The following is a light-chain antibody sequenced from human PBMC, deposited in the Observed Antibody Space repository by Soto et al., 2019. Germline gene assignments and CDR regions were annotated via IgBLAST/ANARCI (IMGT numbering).Light chain of an antibody. Sequence: DFVMNQSPLSLPVTLGQPASISCRSSQSLVHSDGNTYLSWFQQRPGQSPRRLISKVSNRDSGVPDRFSGSGSGTEFTLRISRVEAEDVGLYYCMQGTHWPTFGQGTKLEIK. CDR2: KVS. V-gene: IGKV2-30*02. CDR1: QSLVHSDGNTY. J-gene: IGKJ2*01. CDR3: MQGTHWPT.